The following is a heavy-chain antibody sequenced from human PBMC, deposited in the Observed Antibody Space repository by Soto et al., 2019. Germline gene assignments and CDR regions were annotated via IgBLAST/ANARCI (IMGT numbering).Heavy chain of an antibody. CDR1: GFTLSNSY. CDR3: ATNIRLDH. D-gene: IGHD3-16*01. J-gene: IGHJ4*02. Sequence: QVQLVQSGGGLVKPGESLKLSCAVSGFTLSNSYMTWIRQAPGKGLEWVAYISSDSAYTNYIDSVRGRFTISRDNAKNSLYLKMNTRRAEDTAVYYCATNIRLDHWGLGPLITVSS. V-gene: IGHV3-11*06. CDR2: ISSDSAYT.